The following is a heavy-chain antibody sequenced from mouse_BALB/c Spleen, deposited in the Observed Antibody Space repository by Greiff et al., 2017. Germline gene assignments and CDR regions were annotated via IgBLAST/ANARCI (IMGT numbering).Heavy chain of an antibody. D-gene: IGHD1-1*01. Sequence: EVKLVESGGGLVQPGGSRKLSCAASGFTFNSFGMHWVRQAPEKGLEWVAYISSGSSTIYYADTVKGRFTISRDNPKNTLFLQMTSLRSEDTAMYYCASSYYYGSSYNYAMDYWGQGTSVTVSS. V-gene: IGHV5-17*02. CDR3: ASSYYYGSSYNYAMDY. J-gene: IGHJ4*01. CDR2: ISSGSSTI. CDR1: GFTFNSFG.